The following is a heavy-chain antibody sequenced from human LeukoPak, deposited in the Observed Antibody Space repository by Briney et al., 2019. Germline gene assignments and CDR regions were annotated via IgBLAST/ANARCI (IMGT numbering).Heavy chain of an antibody. V-gene: IGHV1-3*01. CDR1: GYTFSNYA. J-gene: IGHJ4*02. D-gene: IGHD4-23*01. CDR2: INAGNGHT. CDR3: ARGIWSARTVDYYLDS. Sequence: APVKASCKASGYTFSNYAIHWVRQAPGQRFEWMGWINAGNGHTKYSQNFQGRVTITRDSSASTVYMELSSLTSEDTAVYYCARGIWSARTVDYYLDSWGQGTLVTVSS.